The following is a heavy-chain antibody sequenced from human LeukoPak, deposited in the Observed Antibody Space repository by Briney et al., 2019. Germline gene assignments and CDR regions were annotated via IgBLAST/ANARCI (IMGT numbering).Heavy chain of an antibody. J-gene: IGHJ4*02. CDR1: GGTFSSYA. D-gene: IGHD3-16*01. V-gene: IGHV1-69*13. CDR2: IIPIFGTA. Sequence: ASVKVSCKASGGTFSSYAISWVRQAPGQGLEWMGGIIPIFGTANYAQKFQGRVTITADESTSTAYMELSNLRSEDTAVYYCARQPPYYDYVWGSLPFDYWGQGTLVTVSS. CDR3: ARQPPYYDYVWGSLPFDY.